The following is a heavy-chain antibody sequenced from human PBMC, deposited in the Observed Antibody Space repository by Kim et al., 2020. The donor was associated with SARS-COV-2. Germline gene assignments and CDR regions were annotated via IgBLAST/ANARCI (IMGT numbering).Heavy chain of an antibody. Sequence: SETLSLTCTVSGGSISSYYWSWIRQPPGKGLEWIGYIYYSGSTNYNPSLKSRVTXSVDTSKNQFSLKLSSVTAADTAVYYCARQLIXCSSTSCYDNYYYYGXXXWGQGTXVTVSS. D-gene: IGHD2-2*01. V-gene: IGHV4-59*08. CDR2: IYYSGST. J-gene: IGHJ6*02. CDR3: ARQLIXCSSTSCYDNYYYYGXXX. CDR1: GGSISSYY.